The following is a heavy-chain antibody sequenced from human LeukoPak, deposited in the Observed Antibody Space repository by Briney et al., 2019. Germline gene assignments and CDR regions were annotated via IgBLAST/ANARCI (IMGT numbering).Heavy chain of an antibody. D-gene: IGHD4-17*01. Sequence: PGGSLRLSCAASGFTVSTNYMSWVRQAPGKGLEWVSVIYSGGTTYYADSVKGRFTISRDDSKNKLYLQMNSLRAEDTALYYCAREAWVSGDSKYRYYGIDVWGQGTTVTVSS. CDR1: GFTVSTNY. CDR2: IYSGGTT. J-gene: IGHJ6*02. V-gene: IGHV3-53*01. CDR3: AREAWVSGDSKYRYYGIDV.